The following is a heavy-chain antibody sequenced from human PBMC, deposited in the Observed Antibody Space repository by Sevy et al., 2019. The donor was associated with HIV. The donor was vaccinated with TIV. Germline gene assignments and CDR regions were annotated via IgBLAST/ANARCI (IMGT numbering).Heavy chain of an antibody. J-gene: IGHJ3*01. CDR3: ARDGGTMTMPGCPDF. V-gene: IGHV4-30-2*01. CDR2: TYHSGNN. D-gene: IGHD2-2*01. Sequence: SETLSLTCAVSGASISSGVYSWNWIRQPPGKGLEWIGYTYHSGNNYYNPSLKSRVTISVDRSNNQFSLKMRSVTAADTAVYYCARDGGTMTMPGCPDFRGQGIMVTVSS. CDR1: GASISSGVYS.